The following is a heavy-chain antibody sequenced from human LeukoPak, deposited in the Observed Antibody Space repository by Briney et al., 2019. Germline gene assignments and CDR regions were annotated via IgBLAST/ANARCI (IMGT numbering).Heavy chain of an antibody. CDR2: ITSSGGST. Sequence: GGSLRLSCAASRFTFSSYSMNWVRQAPGKGLEWVSAITSSGGSTYYGDSVKGRFTISRDNSRNTLYLQMNSLRVDDTAVYYCARDLCWGCFDDWGQGNLVTVSS. D-gene: IGHD3-10*02. CDR1: RFTFSSYS. CDR3: ARDLCWGCFDD. V-gene: IGHV3-23*01. J-gene: IGHJ4*02.